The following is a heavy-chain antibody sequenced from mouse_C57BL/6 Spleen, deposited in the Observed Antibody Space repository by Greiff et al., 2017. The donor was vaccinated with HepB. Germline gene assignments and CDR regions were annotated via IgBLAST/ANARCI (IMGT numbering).Heavy chain of an antibody. Sequence: QVQLQQPGAELVKPGASVKMSCKASGYTFTSYWITWVKQRPGQGLGWIGDIYPGSGSTNYNEKFKSKATLTVDTSSSTAYMQLSSLTSEDSAVYYCARQGIYYDYYFDYWGQGTTLTVSS. CDR3: ARQGIYYDYYFDY. J-gene: IGHJ2*01. V-gene: IGHV1-55*01. CDR2: IYPGSGST. CDR1: GYTFTSYW. D-gene: IGHD2-4*01.